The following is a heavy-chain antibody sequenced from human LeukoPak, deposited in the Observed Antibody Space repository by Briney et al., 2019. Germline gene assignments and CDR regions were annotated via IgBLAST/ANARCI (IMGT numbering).Heavy chain of an antibody. CDR1: GGFISNYY. J-gene: IGHJ4*02. CDR2: IHTSGNT. Sequence: SXTLSLTSTVSGGFISNYYWSWIRQPDGKGLEWIGRIHTSGNTLYNPSLKSRVTMSVDTSKNQFSLKLSSATAADTAVYYCARGPPHGGTYFHSWGQGTLVTVSS. D-gene: IGHD2-15*01. V-gene: IGHV4-4*07. CDR3: ARGPPHGGTYFHS.